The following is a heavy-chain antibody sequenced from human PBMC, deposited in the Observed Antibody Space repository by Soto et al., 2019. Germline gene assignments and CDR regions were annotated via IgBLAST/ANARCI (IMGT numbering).Heavy chain of an antibody. CDR1: GFALSTHGVG. CDR3: ARSRATWVNAFDI. J-gene: IGHJ3*02. Sequence: QITLKESGPTLVKPTQTLTLTCTFSGFALSTHGVGVGWIRQPPGKALEWLAIFFWDGDTRYSLSLKSRLTITKDTSRDQVVLTMTNMDPADTATYYCARSRATWVNAFDIWGQGTMVTVSS. D-gene: IGHD1-26*01. V-gene: IGHV2-5*02. CDR2: FFWDGDT.